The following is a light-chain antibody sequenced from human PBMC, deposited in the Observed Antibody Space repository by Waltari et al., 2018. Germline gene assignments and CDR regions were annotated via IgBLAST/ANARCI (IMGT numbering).Light chain of an antibody. CDR3: SSQSSNDVVL. J-gene: IGLJ2*01. CDR2: DVS. CDR1: SNDVGGYNS. Sequence: QSALTQPASVSGSPGQSVTIFCAGTSNDVGGYNSVSWYQEHPGQAPRVIIYDVSGRPSGVSVRFSVSKSGNTASLTISGLQAEDEADYYCSSQSSNDVVLFGGGTKLTVL. V-gene: IGLV2-14*01.